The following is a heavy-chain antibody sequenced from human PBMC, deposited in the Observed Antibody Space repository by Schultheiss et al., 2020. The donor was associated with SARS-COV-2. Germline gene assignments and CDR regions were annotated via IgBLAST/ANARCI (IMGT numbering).Heavy chain of an antibody. D-gene: IGHD3-16*01. CDR2: ISGSGGST. CDR3: AKSLVPLGH. Sequence: GGSLRLSCAASGFTLKNYAMSWVRQAPGKGLEWVSAISGSGGSTYYADSVKGRFTISRDNSKNTLYLQMNSLRAEDTAVYYCAKSLVPLGHWGQGTLVTVSS. CDR1: GFTLKNYA. V-gene: IGHV3-23*01. J-gene: IGHJ4*02.